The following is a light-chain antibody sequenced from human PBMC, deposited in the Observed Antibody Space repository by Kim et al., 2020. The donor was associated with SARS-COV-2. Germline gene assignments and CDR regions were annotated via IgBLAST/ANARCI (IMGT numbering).Light chain of an antibody. CDR3: MQGPHWPPYT. Sequence: DVVMTQSPLSLPVTLGQPASISCRSSQSFVHSDGNTYLNWFQQRPGQSPRRLIYKVSNRDSGVPDRFSGSGSGTVFTLKISRVEADDVVVYYCMQGPHWPPYTFGQGTKLEI. CDR2: KVS. V-gene: IGKV2-30*02. J-gene: IGKJ2*01. CDR1: QSFVHSDGNTY.